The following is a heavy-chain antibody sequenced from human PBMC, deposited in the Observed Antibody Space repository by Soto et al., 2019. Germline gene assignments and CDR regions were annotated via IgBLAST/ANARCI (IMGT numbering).Heavy chain of an antibody. V-gene: IGHV3-30-3*01. CDR2: ISHNDEPKI. J-gene: IGHJ4*01. CDR1: GFSFKNYA. D-gene: IGHD3-10*01. Sequence: ESGGGVVQPGSSLRLSCAASGFSFKNYAFHWVRQAPGKGLEWVALISHNDEPKIFYAGSVQGRFTISRDNFKNTVYLQMNSLRDEDTAVYHCARGVRAETYYNAFDYWGQGTQVTVSS. CDR3: ARGVRAETYYNAFDY.